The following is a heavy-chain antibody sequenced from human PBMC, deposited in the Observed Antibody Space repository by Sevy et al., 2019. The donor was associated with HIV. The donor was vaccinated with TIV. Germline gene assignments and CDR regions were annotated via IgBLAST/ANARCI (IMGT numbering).Heavy chain of an antibody. CDR2: VSHSGNT. D-gene: IGHD2-2*02. CDR3: ARLRWDLVVVPGATPGCYFDS. J-gene: IGHJ4*02. CDR1: GDSINTYY. Sequence: SETLSLTCTVSGDSINTYYWSWIRQPPGRGLEWIGYVSHSGNTNYNPSLKSRVSMSVDTSTNQFTLKVKSVTAADTAVYYCARLRWDLVVVPGATPGCYFDSWGQGTLVTVSS. V-gene: IGHV4-59*12.